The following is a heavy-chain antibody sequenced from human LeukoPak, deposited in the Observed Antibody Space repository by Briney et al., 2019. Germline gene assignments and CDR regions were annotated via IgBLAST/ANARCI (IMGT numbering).Heavy chain of an antibody. V-gene: IGHV4-34*01. CDR1: GGAFSVYY. CDR2: INDGGST. J-gene: IGHJ4*02. CDR3: ARAYCSGGSCHSHFDY. D-gene: IGHD2-15*01. Sequence: PSETLSLTCAVSGGAFSVYYWSWVRQPPGKGLEWIGEINDGGSTNYNPSLKSRVTISIDTSMNQFSLKLSSVTAADTALYYCARAYCSGGSCHSHFDYWGQGTLVTVSS.